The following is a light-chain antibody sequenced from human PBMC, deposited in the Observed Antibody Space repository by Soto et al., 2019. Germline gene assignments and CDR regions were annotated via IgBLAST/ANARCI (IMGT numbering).Light chain of an antibody. V-gene: IGKV1-5*01. CDR1: LSISSW. Sequence: DIQMTQSPSTLSASVGDRVTLTCRASLSISSWLAWYQQKPGKAPKLLIYDASRLQSGVQSRFSGSGSGTEFPLNSSSLQPDDFATYNCQHYHIYPWTFGQGTNVEI. CDR2: DAS. J-gene: IGKJ1*01. CDR3: QHYHIYPWT.